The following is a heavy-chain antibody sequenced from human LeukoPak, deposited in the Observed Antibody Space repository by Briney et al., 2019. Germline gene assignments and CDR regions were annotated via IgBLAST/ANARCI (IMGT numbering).Heavy chain of an antibody. CDR2: IIPIFGTA. J-gene: IGHJ3*02. CDR1: GGTFSSYA. V-gene: IGHV1-69*05. Sequence: SVKVSCKASGGTFSSYAISWVRQAPGQGLEWMGGIIPIFGTANYAQKFQGRVTMTRGTSISTAYMELSRLRSDDTAVYYCARTDTAMATDAFDIWGQGTMVTVSS. CDR3: ARTDTAMATDAFDI. D-gene: IGHD5-18*01.